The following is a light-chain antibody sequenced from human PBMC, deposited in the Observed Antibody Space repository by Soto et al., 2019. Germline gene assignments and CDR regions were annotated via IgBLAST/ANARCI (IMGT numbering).Light chain of an antibody. CDR3: QQYSPSPLT. CDR1: QSVSSNH. CDR2: GAS. Sequence: EIVLTQSPGILSLSPGERATLSCRASQSVSSNHLAWYQQKPGQAPRLLIYGASSSATGLPDRFSGSGSGTDFTLTSSRLDHEDFAVYYCQQYSPSPLTFGGGTKIQIK. V-gene: IGKV3-20*01. J-gene: IGKJ4*01.